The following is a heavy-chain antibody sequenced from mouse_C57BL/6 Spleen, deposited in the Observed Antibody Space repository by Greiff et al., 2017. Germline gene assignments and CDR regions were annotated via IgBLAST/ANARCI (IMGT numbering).Heavy chain of an antibody. Sequence: VQLQQSGAELVKPGASVKISCKASGYAFSSYWMHWVKQRPGQGLEWIGQIYPGDGDTNYNGKFKGKSTLTVDKSSSTAYMQRSSLTSEDSAVYFCERSLINTVVTTNRYFDVWGTGTTVTVSS. CDR2: IYPGDGDT. V-gene: IGHV1-80*01. CDR3: ERSLINTVVTTNRYFDV. D-gene: IGHD1-1*01. J-gene: IGHJ1*03. CDR1: GYAFSSYW.